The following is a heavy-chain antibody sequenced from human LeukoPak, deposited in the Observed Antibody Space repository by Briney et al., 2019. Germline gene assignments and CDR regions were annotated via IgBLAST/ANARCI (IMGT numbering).Heavy chain of an antibody. J-gene: IGHJ4*02. CDR3: AKDRSDGVLRYFDRPAL. CDR1: GFTFSSYG. V-gene: IGHV3-30*02. CDR2: IRYDGTNK. D-gene: IGHD3-9*01. Sequence: GGSLRLSCAASGFTFSSYGMHWVRQAPGKGLEWVSFIRYDGTNKYYADSVKGRFTISRDNSKNTLYLQMNSLRAEDTAVYYCAKDRSDGVLRYFDRPALWGQGTLVTISS.